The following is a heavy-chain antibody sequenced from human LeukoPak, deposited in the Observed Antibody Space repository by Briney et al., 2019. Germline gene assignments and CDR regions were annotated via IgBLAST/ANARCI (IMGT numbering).Heavy chain of an antibody. V-gene: IGHV3-23*01. Sequence: PGGSLRLSCAASRFTFGGYGMSWLRQAPGKGLEWVSSISGSGGSTHYADSVKGRFTISRDNSKNALFLQMNSLRAEDTAVYYCANDRDEGFGELLPVVFDYWGQGTRVTLSS. CDR1: RFTFGGYG. CDR3: ANDRDEGFGELLPVVFDY. CDR2: ISGSGGST. J-gene: IGHJ4*02. D-gene: IGHD3-10*01.